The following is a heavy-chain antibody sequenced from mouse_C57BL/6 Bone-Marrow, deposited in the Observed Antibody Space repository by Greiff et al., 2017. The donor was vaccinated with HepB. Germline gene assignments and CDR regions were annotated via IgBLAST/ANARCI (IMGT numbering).Heavy chain of an antibody. Sequence: EVQRVESGEGLVKPGGSLKLSCAASGFTFSSYAMSWVRQTPEKRLEWVAYISSGGDYIYYADTVKGRFTISRDNARNTLYLQMSSLKSEDTAMYYCTRDYYGSRETPYYAMDYWGQGTSVTVSS. J-gene: IGHJ4*01. V-gene: IGHV5-9-1*02. CDR2: ISSGGDYI. D-gene: IGHD1-1*01. CDR1: GFTFSSYA. CDR3: TRDYYGSRETPYYAMDY.